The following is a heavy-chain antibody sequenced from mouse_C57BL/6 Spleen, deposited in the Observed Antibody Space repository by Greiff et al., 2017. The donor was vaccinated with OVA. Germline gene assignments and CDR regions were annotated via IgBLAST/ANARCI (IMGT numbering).Heavy chain of an antibody. D-gene: IGHD1-1*01. V-gene: IGHV1-80*01. CDR1: GYAFSSYW. CDR3: ARRDYYGSVDY. J-gene: IGHJ2*01. Sequence: VKVVESGAELVKPGASVKISCKASGYAFSSYWMNWVKQRTGKGLEWIGQIYPGDGDTNYNGKFKGKATLTADKSSSTAYMQLSSLTSEDSAVYFCARRDYYGSVDYWGQGTTLTVSS. CDR2: IYPGDGDT.